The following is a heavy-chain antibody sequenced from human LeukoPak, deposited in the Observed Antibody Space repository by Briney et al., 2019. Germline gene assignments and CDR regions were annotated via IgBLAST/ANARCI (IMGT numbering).Heavy chain of an antibody. D-gene: IGHD2/OR15-2a*01. CDR1: GFTFSSYA. J-gene: IGHJ4*02. CDR2: IWYDGSNK. V-gene: IGHV3-33*08. CDR3: AREGPRGNSQFDY. Sequence: PGRSLRLSCAASGFTFSSYAMHWVRQAPGKGLEWVALIWYDGSNKYYTDSVKGRLTISRDNSKNTLYLQMNNLRAEDTAVYYCAREGPRGNSQFDYWGQGTLVTVSS.